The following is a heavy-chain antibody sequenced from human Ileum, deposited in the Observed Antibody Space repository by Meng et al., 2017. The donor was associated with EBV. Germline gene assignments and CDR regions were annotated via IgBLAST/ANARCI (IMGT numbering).Heavy chain of an antibody. CDR2: ISKGESA. D-gene: IGHD1-1*01. CDR1: SGAISSNNW. CDR3: PSGRDNTWHS. J-gene: IGHJ4*02. Sequence: MRPWHLSCTVVVVSGAISSNNWRGCVRQPPGKRLSCIGGISKGESATLSPTFDSPINMSIDKSKNQISLNLTSVTAADTAVYYWPSGRDNTWHSWGRGTLVTVSS. V-gene: IGHV4-4*03.